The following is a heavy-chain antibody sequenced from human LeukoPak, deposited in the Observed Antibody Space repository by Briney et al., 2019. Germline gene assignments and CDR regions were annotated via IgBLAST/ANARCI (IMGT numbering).Heavy chain of an antibody. Sequence: GGPLRLSCAASGFTFSTFWMRWVRQAPGRGLEWMASIKQDGSETFYVDSVKGRFTISRDNAKYSLYLQMNSLGAEDTAVYYCVRGGWWYEYWGQGTLVTVSS. J-gene: IGHJ4*02. V-gene: IGHV3-7*05. CDR2: IKQDGSET. CDR3: VRGGWWYEY. CDR1: GFTFSTFW. D-gene: IGHD2-15*01.